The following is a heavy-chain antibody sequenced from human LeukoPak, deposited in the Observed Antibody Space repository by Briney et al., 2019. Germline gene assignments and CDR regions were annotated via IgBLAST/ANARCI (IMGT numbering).Heavy chain of an antibody. V-gene: IGHV3-30*18. D-gene: IGHD2-2*01. CDR2: ISYDGSNK. CDR3: AKAAQYQLLSILFDC. Sequence: GGSLRLSCAASGFTFSSYGMHWVRQAPGKGLEWVAVISYDGSNKYYADSVKGRFTISRDNSKNTLYLQMNSLRAEDTAVYYCAKAAQYQLLSILFDCWGQGTLVTVSS. J-gene: IGHJ4*02. CDR1: GFTFSSYG.